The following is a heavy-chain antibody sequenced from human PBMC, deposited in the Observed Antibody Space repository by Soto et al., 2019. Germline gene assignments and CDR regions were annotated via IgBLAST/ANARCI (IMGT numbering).Heavy chain of an antibody. D-gene: IGHD3-10*02. J-gene: IGHJ6*02. CDR2: ISAYNGNT. V-gene: IGHV1-18*01. CDR1: GYTFTSYG. CDR3: ARVPGLFHDVYGMDV. Sequence: ASVKVSCKASGYTFTSYGISWVRQAPGQGLEWMGWISAYNGNTNYAQKLQGRVTMTTDTSTSTAYMELRSLRSDDTAVYYCARVPGLFHDVYGMDVWGQGTTVTVSS.